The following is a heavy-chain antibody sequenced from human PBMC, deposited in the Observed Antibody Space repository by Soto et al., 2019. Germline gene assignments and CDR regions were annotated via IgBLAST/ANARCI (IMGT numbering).Heavy chain of an antibody. Sequence: GGSLRLSCAASGFTFSSYGMHWVRQAPGKGLEWVAVIWYDGSNKYYADSVKGRFTISRDNSKNTLYLQMNSLRAEDTAVYYCARERGRTTRVEVGATAFDIWGLGTMVTVSS. CDR3: ARERGRTTRVEVGATAFDI. V-gene: IGHV3-33*01. CDR1: GFTFSSYG. J-gene: IGHJ3*02. CDR2: IWYDGSNK. D-gene: IGHD1-26*01.